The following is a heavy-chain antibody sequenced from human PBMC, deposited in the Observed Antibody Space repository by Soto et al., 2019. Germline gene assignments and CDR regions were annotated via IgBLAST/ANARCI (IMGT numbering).Heavy chain of an antibody. CDR3: ARGKVVPAASICCYWFDP. CDR1: GYTFTSYA. Sequence: ASVKDSCKASGYTFTSYAMHWVRQAPGQRLEWMGWINAGNGNTKYSQKFQGRVTITRDTSASTAYMELSSLRSEDTAVYYCARGKVVPAASICCYWFDPWGQGTLVTVSS. J-gene: IGHJ5*02. D-gene: IGHD2-2*01. V-gene: IGHV1-3*01. CDR2: INAGNGNT.